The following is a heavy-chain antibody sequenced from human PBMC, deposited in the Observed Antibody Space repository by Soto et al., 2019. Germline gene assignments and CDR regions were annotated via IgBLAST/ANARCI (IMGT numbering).Heavy chain of an antibody. CDR2: IYYSGST. Sequence: QVQLQESGPGLVKPSETLSLTCTVSGGSISSYYWSWIRQPPGKGLEWIGYIYYSGSTNYNPSLKSRVTISVDTSKNQFSLKLSSVTAADTAVYYCARRYYGDYHDAFDIWGQGTMDTVSS. J-gene: IGHJ3*02. CDR3: ARRYYGDYHDAFDI. D-gene: IGHD4-17*01. V-gene: IGHV4-59*08. CDR1: GGSISSYY.